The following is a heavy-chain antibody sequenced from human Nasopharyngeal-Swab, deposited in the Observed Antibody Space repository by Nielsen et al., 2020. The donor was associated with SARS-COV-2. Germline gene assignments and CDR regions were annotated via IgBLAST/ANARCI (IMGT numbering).Heavy chain of an antibody. V-gene: IGHV3-33*01. CDR3: ARGMWFRELSTTFYYYGMDV. J-gene: IGHJ6*02. D-gene: IGHD3-10*01. CDR2: IWYDGSNK. Sequence: GESLKISCAASGFTFSSYGMHWVRQAPGKGPEWVAVIWYDGSNKYYADSVKGRFTISRDNSKNTLYLQMNSLRAEDTAVYYCARGMWFRELSTTFYYYGMDVWGQGTTVTVSS. CDR1: GFTFSSYG.